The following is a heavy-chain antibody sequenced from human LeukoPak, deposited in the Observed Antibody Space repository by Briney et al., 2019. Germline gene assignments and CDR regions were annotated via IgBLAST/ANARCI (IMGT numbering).Heavy chain of an antibody. CDR2: ISSSSSYI. D-gene: IGHD2-2*02. CDR3: ARVRTIVVVPAAIAR. V-gene: IGHV3-21*01. J-gene: IGHJ4*02. CDR1: GFTFSSYS. Sequence: GGSLRLSCAASGFTFSSYSMNWVRQAPGKGLEWVSSISSSSSYIYYADSVKGRFTISRDNAKNSLYLQMNSLRAEDTAVYYCARVRTIVVVPAAIARWGQGTLVTVSS.